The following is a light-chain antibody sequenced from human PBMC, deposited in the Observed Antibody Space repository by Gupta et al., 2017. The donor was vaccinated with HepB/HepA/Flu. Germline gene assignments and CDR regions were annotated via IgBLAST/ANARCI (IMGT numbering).Light chain of an antibody. Sequence: EIVLTQSPATLSVSPGERATLSCRTSQSVSSSYISWYQQKPGQAPRLLIYVASRRATGIPDRFSGSGSGTDFTLTISRVEPEDFAVYYCQHYGNSLTWTFGQGTKVVI. CDR3: QHYGNSLTWT. J-gene: IGKJ1*01. CDR1: QSVSSSY. V-gene: IGKV3-20*01. CDR2: VAS.